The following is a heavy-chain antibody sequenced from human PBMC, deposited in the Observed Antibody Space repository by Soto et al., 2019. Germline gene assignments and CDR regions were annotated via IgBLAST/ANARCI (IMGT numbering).Heavy chain of an antibody. Sequence: GGSLRLSCAASGFTFSSYGMHWVRQAPGKGLEWVAVIWYDGSNKYYADSVKGRFTISRDNSKNTLYLQMNSLRAEDTAVYYCARDGTARDLLGYWGQGTLVTVSS. CDR2: IWYDGSNK. J-gene: IGHJ4*02. D-gene: IGHD1-26*01. CDR3: ARDGTARDLLGY. CDR1: GFTFSSYG. V-gene: IGHV3-33*01.